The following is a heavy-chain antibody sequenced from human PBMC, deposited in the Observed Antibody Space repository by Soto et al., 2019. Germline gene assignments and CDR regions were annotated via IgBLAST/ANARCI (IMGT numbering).Heavy chain of an antibody. CDR3: ARDVCLLRLRSTTSCYLAD. CDR2: ISGYNGDI. CDR1: GYTFTTYG. Sequence: QAQMVQSGAEVKKPGASVKVSCRTSGYTFTTYGVSWVRQAPGQGLEWMGWISGYNGDITYAERLQGRLTMTTDTSTSTAYMELRSLRPDDTAVYYCARDVCLLRLRSTTSCYLADWGQGTLVTVS. J-gene: IGHJ4*02. D-gene: IGHD2-2*01. V-gene: IGHV1-18*01.